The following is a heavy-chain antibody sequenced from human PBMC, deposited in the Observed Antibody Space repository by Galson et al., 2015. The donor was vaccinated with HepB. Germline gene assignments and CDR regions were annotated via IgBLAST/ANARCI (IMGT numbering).Heavy chain of an antibody. Sequence: QSGAEVKKPGESLRISCKGSGYRFTAFWITWVRQIPGKGLEWMGRIDPSDSYTDYSPSFQGHVTISADKSITTAYLQWSSLKASDTAIYYCAGRHSYFRSGTWYNVSDYWGQGTLVTVSS. V-gene: IGHV5-10-1*01. D-gene: IGHD3-10*01. J-gene: IGHJ4*02. CDR1: GYRFTAFW. CDR2: IDPSDSYT. CDR3: AGRHSYFRSGTWYNVSDY.